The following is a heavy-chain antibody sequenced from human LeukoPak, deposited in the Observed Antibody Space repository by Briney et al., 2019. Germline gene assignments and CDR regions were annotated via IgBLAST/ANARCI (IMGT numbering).Heavy chain of an antibody. CDR1: GFTFSSYW. J-gene: IGHJ4*02. V-gene: IGHV3-7*01. Sequence: GGSLSLSCAASGFTFSSYWMSWVRQAPGKGLEWVANMKYDGSEKDYVDSVKGRFTISRDNAKYSLYLQINSLRAEDTAVYYCARDIAAAGLFFDYWGQGTLVTVSS. CDR3: ARDIAAAGLFFDY. CDR2: MKYDGSEK. D-gene: IGHD6-13*01.